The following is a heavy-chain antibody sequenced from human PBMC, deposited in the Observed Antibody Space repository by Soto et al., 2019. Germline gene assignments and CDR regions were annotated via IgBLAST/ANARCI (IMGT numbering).Heavy chain of an antibody. CDR2: IYYSGST. D-gene: IGHD3-22*01. CDR3: ARDYYDSSGYNWFDP. Sequence: SETLSLTCTVSGGSISSYYWSWIRQPPGKGLEWIGYIYYSGSTDYNPSLKSRVTISVDTSKNQFSLKLSSVTAADTAVYYCARDYYDSSGYNWFDPWGQGTLVTVPS. J-gene: IGHJ5*02. V-gene: IGHV4-59*01. CDR1: GGSISSYY.